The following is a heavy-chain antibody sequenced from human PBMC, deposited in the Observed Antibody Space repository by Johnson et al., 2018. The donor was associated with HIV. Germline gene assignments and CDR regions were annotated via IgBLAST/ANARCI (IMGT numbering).Heavy chain of an antibody. Sequence: VQLVESGGGVVRPGGSLRLSCAASGFTVSSNYMSWVRRAPGKGLEWVSVIYSGGSTYYADSVKGRFTISRDNSKNTLHLQMNSLRVEDTAMYYCARADGLVGDRAFDIWGQGTMVTVSS. D-gene: IGHD1-26*01. CDR1: GFTVSSNY. V-gene: IGHV3-66*02. CDR2: IYSGGST. J-gene: IGHJ3*02. CDR3: ARADGLVGDRAFDI.